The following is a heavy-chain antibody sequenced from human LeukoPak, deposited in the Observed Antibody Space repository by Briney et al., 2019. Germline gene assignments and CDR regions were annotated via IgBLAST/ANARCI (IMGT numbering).Heavy chain of an antibody. CDR3: AKDPPTVMANAFHI. D-gene: IGHD5-18*01. V-gene: IGHV3-23*01. CDR1: GFTFSCYG. J-gene: IGHJ3*02. Sequence: GESLRLSCAASGFTFSCYGMSWVRQAPGKGLEWVSSISGSGGTTYYADSVKGRFTISRDNSKNTLYLQMNSLRADDTAVYSCAKDPPTVMANAFHIWGQGTMVTVS. CDR2: ISGSGGTT.